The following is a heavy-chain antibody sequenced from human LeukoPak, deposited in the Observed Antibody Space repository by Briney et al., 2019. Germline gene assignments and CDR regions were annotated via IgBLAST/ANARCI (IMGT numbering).Heavy chain of an antibody. CDR1: GFTFNSYS. Sequence: GGSLRLSCAASGFTFNSYSMNWVRQAPGKGLEWVSSISSSSSYIYYADSVKGRFTISRDNAKNSLYLQMNSLRAEDTAVYYCARLKAVAGMNLPPDYWGQGTLVTVSS. CDR3: ARLKAVAGMNLPPDY. D-gene: IGHD6-19*01. CDR2: ISSSSSYI. V-gene: IGHV3-21*01. J-gene: IGHJ4*02.